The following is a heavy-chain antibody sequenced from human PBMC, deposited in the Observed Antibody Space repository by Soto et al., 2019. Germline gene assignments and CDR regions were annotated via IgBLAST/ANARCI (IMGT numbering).Heavy chain of an antibody. D-gene: IGHD3-10*01. V-gene: IGHV4-59*08. Sequence: SETLSLTCTVSGGSISSYYWSWIRQPPGKGLEWIGYIYYSGSTNYNPSLKSRVTISVDTSKNQFSLKLSSVTAADTAVYYCVRGSGKYYYGMDVWGQGTTVTVSS. CDR3: VRGSGKYYYGMDV. CDR2: IYYSGST. J-gene: IGHJ6*02. CDR1: GGSISSYY.